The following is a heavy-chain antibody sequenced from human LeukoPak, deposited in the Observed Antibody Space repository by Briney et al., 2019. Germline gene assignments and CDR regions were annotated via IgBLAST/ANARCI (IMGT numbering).Heavy chain of an antibody. D-gene: IGHD3-16*02. J-gene: IGHJ4*02. Sequence: APVKVSCKASGYTFTSYGTSWVRQAPGQGLEWMGWISAYNGNTNYAQKLQGRVTMTTDTSTSTAYMELRSLRSDDTAVYYCARESYDYVWGSYRYGDYWGQGTLVTVSS. CDR1: GYTFTSYG. CDR2: ISAYNGNT. V-gene: IGHV1-18*01. CDR3: ARESYDYVWGSYRYGDY.